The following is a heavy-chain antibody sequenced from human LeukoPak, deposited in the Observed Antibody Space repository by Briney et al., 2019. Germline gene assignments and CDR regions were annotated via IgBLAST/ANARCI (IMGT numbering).Heavy chain of an antibody. J-gene: IGHJ4*02. CDR2: ISGSGGST. Sequence: GGSLRLSCAASGFTFSSYAMSWVRQAPGKGQEWVSAISGSGGSTYYADSVKGRFTISRDNSKNTLYLQMNSLRAEDTAVYYCAKDLAAYCSSTSCYAGYDWYWGQGTLVTVSS. CDR1: GFTFSSYA. CDR3: AKDLAAYCSSTSCYAGYDWY. V-gene: IGHV3-23*01. D-gene: IGHD2-2*01.